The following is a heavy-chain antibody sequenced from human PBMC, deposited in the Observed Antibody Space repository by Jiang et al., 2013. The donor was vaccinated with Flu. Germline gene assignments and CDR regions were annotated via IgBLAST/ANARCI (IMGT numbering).Heavy chain of an antibody. D-gene: IGHD2-8*02. Sequence: QTLSLTCAISGDSVSSNSATWSWVRQSPSRGLEWLGRIYYRSRWFSDYAVSLKSRITISSDTSKNQFSLQLNSMTPEDSALYYCVRGRYCPGGSCYYGLDVWGQGTTVTVAS. J-gene: IGHJ6*02. V-gene: IGHV6-1*01. CDR3: VRGRYCPGGSCYYGLDV. CDR2: IYYRSRWFS. CDR1: GDSVSSNSAT.